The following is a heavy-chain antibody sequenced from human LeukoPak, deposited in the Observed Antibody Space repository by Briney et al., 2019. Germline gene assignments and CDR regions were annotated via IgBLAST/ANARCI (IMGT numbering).Heavy chain of an antibody. CDR2: ISSSSSYI. CDR1: GFTFSSYS. D-gene: IGHD2-15*01. V-gene: IGHV3-21*01. Sequence: PGGSLRLSCAAPGFTFSSYSMNWVRQAPGKGLEWVSSISSSSSYIYYADSVKGRFTISRDNAKNSLYLQMNSLRAEDTAVYYCARDRYCSGGSCYIWFDPWGQGTLVTVSS. CDR3: ARDRYCSGGSCYIWFDP. J-gene: IGHJ5*02.